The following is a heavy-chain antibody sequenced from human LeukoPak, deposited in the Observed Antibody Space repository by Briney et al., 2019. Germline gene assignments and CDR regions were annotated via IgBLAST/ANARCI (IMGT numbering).Heavy chain of an antibody. CDR1: DDSITIYY. J-gene: IGHJ6*03. V-gene: IGHV4-59*01. CDR3: ARGRVSSNTWYSTYYYYFYMDV. Sequence: SETPSLTCTVSDDSITIYYWTWIRQPPGKGLEWIGYIDHTGSTNYNPSLNSRVTISRDTSKNHFSLELTSATAADTAVYFCARGRVSSNTWYSTYYYYFYMDVWGKGTTVTVSS. D-gene: IGHD6-13*01. CDR2: IDHTGST.